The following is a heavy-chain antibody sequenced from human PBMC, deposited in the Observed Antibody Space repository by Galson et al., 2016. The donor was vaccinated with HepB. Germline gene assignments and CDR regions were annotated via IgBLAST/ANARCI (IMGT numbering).Heavy chain of an antibody. J-gene: IGHJ4*02. D-gene: IGHD3-16*02. CDR3: ARLYVGWGRYRFDS. CDR2: IYYSGTT. V-gene: IGHV4-30-4*01. Sequence: TLSLTCSVSGGSVYSHDYYWTWIRQPPGKGLEWIGYIYYSGTTYYNPSLKSRIAMSIDTSKDQISLTMTSVTAADTAVYYCARLYVGWGRYRFDSWGQGSLLIVSS. CDR1: GGSVYSHDYY.